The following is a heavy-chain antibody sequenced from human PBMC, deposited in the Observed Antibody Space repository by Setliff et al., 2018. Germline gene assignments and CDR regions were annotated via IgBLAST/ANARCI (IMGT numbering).Heavy chain of an antibody. Sequence: ASVKVSCKASGYTFTNYYIHWVRQTPGQGLEWMGIINPSGGRLSYAEKFQDRVTMTRDTSTNTVYMDLSSLRDDDTAVYDCAREVSTGENSGCDIWGQGTVVTVSS. D-gene: IGHD3-9*01. CDR3: AREVSTGENSGCDI. CDR2: INPSGGRL. V-gene: IGHV1-46*01. CDR1: GYTFTNYY. J-gene: IGHJ3*02.